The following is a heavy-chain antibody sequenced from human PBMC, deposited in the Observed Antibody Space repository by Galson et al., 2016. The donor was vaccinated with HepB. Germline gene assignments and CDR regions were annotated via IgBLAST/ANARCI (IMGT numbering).Heavy chain of an antibody. CDR3: ARVRSKDSWLPYFDF. V-gene: IGHV1-3*04. Sequence: SVKVSCKASGYTFNSYATHWLRQAPGQSLEWMGWINIGNGNTQYSLSFQGRVIITRDTSANTVYMKVDSLTAEDTSVYYCARVRSKDSWLPYFDFWGQGTLVTVSS. J-gene: IGHJ4*02. CDR2: INIGNGNT. D-gene: IGHD3-22*01. CDR1: GYTFNSYA.